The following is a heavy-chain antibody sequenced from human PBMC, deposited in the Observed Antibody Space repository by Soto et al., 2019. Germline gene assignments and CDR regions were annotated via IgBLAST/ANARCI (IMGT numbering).Heavy chain of an antibody. D-gene: IGHD6-13*01. Sequence: SSETLSLTCTVSGGPSSSYYWSWIRQPAGKGMEWIGRIHTTESTNYNPSLKSRVTMSIDTSNNQFSLKLSSLTAADTAVYYGARALSSAAGLYFDYWGQGTLVTVSS. V-gene: IGHV4-4*07. J-gene: IGHJ4*02. CDR2: IHTTEST. CDR3: ARALSSAAGLYFDY. CDR1: GGPSSSYY.